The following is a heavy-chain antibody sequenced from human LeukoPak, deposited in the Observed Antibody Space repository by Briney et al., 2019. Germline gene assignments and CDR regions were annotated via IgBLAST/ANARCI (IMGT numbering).Heavy chain of an antibody. CDR2: ISYDGSNK. Sequence: GGSLRLSCAASGFTFSSYGMHWVRQAPGKGLEWVAVISYDGSNKYYADSMKGRFTISRDNSKNTLYLQMNSLRAEDTAVYYCAKLPKGGVVRRLSYYGMDVWGQGTTVTVSS. CDR3: AKLPKGGVVRRLSYYGMDV. D-gene: IGHD3-3*01. V-gene: IGHV3-30*18. CDR1: GFTFSSYG. J-gene: IGHJ6*02.